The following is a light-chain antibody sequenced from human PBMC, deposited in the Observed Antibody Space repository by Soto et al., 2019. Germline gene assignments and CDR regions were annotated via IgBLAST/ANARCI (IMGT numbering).Light chain of an antibody. CDR3: SSYAGANSVV. CDR2: EVS. J-gene: IGLJ2*01. V-gene: IGLV2-8*01. CDR1: SSDVGGYNY. Sequence: QSALTQPPSASGSPGQSVTISCTGMSSDVGGYNYVSWYQQQPGKAPKLMIYEVSKRPSGVPDRFSGSKSGNTASLTVSGLQAEDEADYYCSSYAGANSVVFGGGTQLTVL.